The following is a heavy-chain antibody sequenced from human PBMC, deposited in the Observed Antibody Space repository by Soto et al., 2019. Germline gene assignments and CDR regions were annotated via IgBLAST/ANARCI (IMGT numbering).Heavy chain of an antibody. D-gene: IGHD2-2*01. J-gene: IGHJ6*03. CDR1: GGSISSYY. CDR2: IYYSGST. Sequence: SETLSLTCAVSGGSISSYYWSWIRQPPGKGLEWIGYIYYSGSTNYNPSLKSRVTISEDTSKNQFSLKLSSVTAADTAVYYCARHGRYCSSTSCYEPFYYYYYMDVWGKGTTVTVSS. CDR3: ARHGRYCSSTSCYEPFYYYYYMDV. V-gene: IGHV4-59*08.